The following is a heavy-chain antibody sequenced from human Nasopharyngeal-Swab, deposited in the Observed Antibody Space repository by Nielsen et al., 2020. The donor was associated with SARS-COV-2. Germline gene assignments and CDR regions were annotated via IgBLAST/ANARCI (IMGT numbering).Heavy chain of an antibody. Sequence: ASVKVSCKASGYTFTGYYMHWVRQAPGQGLEWMGWINPNSGGTNYAQKFQGWVTMTRDTSISTACMELSRLRSDDTAVYYCARDLVADYALTVRGNYYYGMDVWGQGTTVTVSS. J-gene: IGHJ6*02. D-gene: IGHD4/OR15-4a*01. CDR2: INPNSGGT. V-gene: IGHV1-2*04. CDR1: GYTFTGYY. CDR3: ARDLVADYALTVRGNYYYGMDV.